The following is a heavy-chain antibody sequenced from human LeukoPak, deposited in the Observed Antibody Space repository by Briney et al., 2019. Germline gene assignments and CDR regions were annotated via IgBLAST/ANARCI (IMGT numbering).Heavy chain of an antibody. CDR2: ISSSSSYI. CDR1: GFTFSSYS. Sequence: GGSLRLSCAASGFTFSSYSMNWVRQAPGKGLEWVSSISSSSSYIYYADSVKRRFTISRDNAKNSLYLQMNGLRAEDTAVYYCARDPSYYYDSSGSHWGQGTLVTVSS. V-gene: IGHV3-21*01. CDR3: ARDPSYYYDSSGSH. D-gene: IGHD3-22*01. J-gene: IGHJ4*02.